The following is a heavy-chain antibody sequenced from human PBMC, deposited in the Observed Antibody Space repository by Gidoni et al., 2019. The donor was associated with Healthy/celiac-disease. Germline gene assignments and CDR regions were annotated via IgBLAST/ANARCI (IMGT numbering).Heavy chain of an antibody. CDR3: AKEIVVVPAAMVY. D-gene: IGHD2-2*01. V-gene: IGHV3-9*01. CDR2: ISWNSGSI. Sequence: EVQLVESGGGLVQPGRSLRLSCAASGFTFDDYAMHWVRQAPGKGLEWVSGISWNSGSIGYADSVKGRFTISRDNAKNSLYLQMNSLRAEDTALYYCAKEIVVVPAAMVYWGQGTLVTVSS. CDR1: GFTFDDYA. J-gene: IGHJ4*02.